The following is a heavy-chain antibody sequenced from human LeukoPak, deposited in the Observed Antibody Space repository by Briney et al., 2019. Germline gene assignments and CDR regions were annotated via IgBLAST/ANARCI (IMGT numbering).Heavy chain of an antibody. CDR2: INHSGST. CDR1: GGSFSGYY. Sequence: SETLSLTCAVYGGSFSGYYWSWIRQPPGKGLEWIGEINHSGSTYYNPSLKSRVTISVDTSRNQFSLKLSSVTAADTAVYYCARGGAKASIAVAGTHLGYWGQGTLVTVSS. V-gene: IGHV4-34*01. J-gene: IGHJ4*02. D-gene: IGHD6-19*01. CDR3: ARGGAKASIAVAGTHLGY.